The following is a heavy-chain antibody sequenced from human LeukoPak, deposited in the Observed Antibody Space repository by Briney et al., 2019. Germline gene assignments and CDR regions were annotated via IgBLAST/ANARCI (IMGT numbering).Heavy chain of an antibody. CDR2: INWNGGST. D-gene: IGHD3-9*01. CDR3: AREDYDILTGYSGITY. CDR1: GFTFDDYG. J-gene: IGHJ4*02. V-gene: IGHV3-20*04. Sequence: PGGSLRLSCAASGFTFDDYGMSWVRQAPGNGLEWVSGINWNGGSTGCADSVKGRFTIYRDNDENSLYLQMNSLRAEDTALYYCAREDYDILTGYSGITYWGQGTLVTVSS.